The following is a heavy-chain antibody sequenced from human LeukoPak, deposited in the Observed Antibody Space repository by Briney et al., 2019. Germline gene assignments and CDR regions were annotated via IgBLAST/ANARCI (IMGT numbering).Heavy chain of an antibody. CDR3: AKDRKAGIPQH. Sequence: PGRSLRLSCAASGFTFSSYGMHWVRQAPGKGLEWVAVISYDGSNKYYADSVKGRFTISRDNSKNTLYLQMNSLRAEDTAVYYCAKDRKAGIPQHWGQGTLVTVSS. J-gene: IGHJ1*01. CDR2: ISYDGSNK. CDR1: GFTFSSYG. V-gene: IGHV3-30*18. D-gene: IGHD2-21*01.